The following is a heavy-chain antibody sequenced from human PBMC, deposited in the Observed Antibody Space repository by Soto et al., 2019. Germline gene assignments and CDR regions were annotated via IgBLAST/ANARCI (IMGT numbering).Heavy chain of an antibody. CDR1: GGSVSSGSYH. CDR3: ARDVGYYGSGSLFDY. V-gene: IGHV4-61*01. Sequence: PSETLSLTCSVSGGSVSSGSYHWSWIRQPPGKGLEWIGNIYNSGNTNYNPSLKSRVTISVDTSKKQLSLKLSSVTAADTAVYYCARDVGYYGSGSLFDYWGQGTMVTVSS. CDR2: IYNSGNT. D-gene: IGHD3-10*01. J-gene: IGHJ4*01.